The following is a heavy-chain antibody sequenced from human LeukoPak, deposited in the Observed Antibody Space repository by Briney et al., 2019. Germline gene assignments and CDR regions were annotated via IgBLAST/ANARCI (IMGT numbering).Heavy chain of an antibody. J-gene: IGHJ5*02. D-gene: IGHD1-1*01. CDR1: GYTFTGYY. Sequence: ASVKVSCKASGYTFTGYYMHWVRQAPGQGLEWMGWINPNSGGTNYAQKFQGRVTMTRDTSISTAYMELSRVRSDDTAVYYCARAAARFRYSQGFDPWGQGTLVTVSS. CDR3: ARAAARFRYSQGFDP. V-gene: IGHV1-2*02. CDR2: INPNSGGT.